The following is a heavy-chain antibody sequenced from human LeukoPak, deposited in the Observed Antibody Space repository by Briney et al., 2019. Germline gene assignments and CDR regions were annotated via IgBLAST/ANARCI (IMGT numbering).Heavy chain of an antibody. CDR3: ASLRERSFYARGFDY. CDR2: IYYSGST. CDR1: GGSISSSSYY. Sequence: ASETLSLTCTVSGGSISSSSYYWGWIRQPPGKGLEWIGSIYYSGSTYYNPSLKSRVTISVDTSKNQFSLKRSSVTAADTAVYYCASLRERSFYARGFDYWGQGTLVTVSS. J-gene: IGHJ4*02. D-gene: IGHD2-2*01. V-gene: IGHV4-39*01.